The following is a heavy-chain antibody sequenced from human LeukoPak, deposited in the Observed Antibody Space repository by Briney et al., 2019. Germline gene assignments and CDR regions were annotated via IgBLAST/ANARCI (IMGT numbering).Heavy chain of an antibody. Sequence: ASVKVSCKASGYTFTSYDINWVRQATGQGLEWMGWMNPNSGNTGYAQKFQGRVTITRNTSISTAYMELSSLRSEDTAVYYCARGRSYRGSYYYYYMDVWGKGTTVTVSS. CDR1: GYTFTSYD. CDR3: ARGRSYRGSYYYYYMDV. D-gene: IGHD1-26*01. V-gene: IGHV1-8*03. J-gene: IGHJ6*03. CDR2: MNPNSGNT.